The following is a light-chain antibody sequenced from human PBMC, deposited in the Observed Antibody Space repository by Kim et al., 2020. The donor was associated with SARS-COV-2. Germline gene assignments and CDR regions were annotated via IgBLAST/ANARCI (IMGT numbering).Light chain of an antibody. Sequence: ELTQPPSPSGTPGQRVTISCSGSSSNIGSNYVYWYQQLPGTAPKLLIYRNNQRPSGVPDRFSGSKSGTSASLAISGLRSEDEADYYCAAWDDSLSGWVFGGGTQLTV. J-gene: IGLJ3*02. V-gene: IGLV1-47*01. CDR2: RNN. CDR1: SSNIGSNY. CDR3: AAWDDSLSGWV.